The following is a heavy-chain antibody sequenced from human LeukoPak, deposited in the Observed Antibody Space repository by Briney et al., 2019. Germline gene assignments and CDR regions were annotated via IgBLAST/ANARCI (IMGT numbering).Heavy chain of an antibody. CDR3: AKDAYSGYDYSGYFGY. J-gene: IGHJ4*02. CDR1: GFTFNDYP. D-gene: IGHD5-12*01. Sequence: GGSLRLPCPASGFTFNDYPLHWVRQAPGRGLEGVSGISWNSDSIAYADSVKGRFTISRDNAKNSLYLHMNSLRAEDTALYYCAKDAYSGYDYSGYFGYWGQGTLVTVSS. CDR2: ISWNSDSI. V-gene: IGHV3-9*01.